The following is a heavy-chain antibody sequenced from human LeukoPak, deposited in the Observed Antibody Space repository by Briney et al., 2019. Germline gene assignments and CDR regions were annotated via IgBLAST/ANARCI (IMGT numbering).Heavy chain of an antibody. D-gene: IGHD6-13*01. CDR1: GFTFSSYW. CDR2: INPKSGAA. Sequence: GGSLRLSCVASGFTFSSYWMSWVRQAPGQGLEWLGWINPKSGAADYAQQFRGRVTMTRDTSINTDYMEMKRVTSDDTAVYYCARGAEAETSPLDFWGQGTLVIVS. J-gene: IGHJ4*02. CDR3: ARGAEAETSPLDF. V-gene: IGHV1-2*02.